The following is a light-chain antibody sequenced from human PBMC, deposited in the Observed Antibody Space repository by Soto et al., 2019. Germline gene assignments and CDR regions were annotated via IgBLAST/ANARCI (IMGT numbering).Light chain of an antibody. CDR3: QQSYSTPDT. Sequence: DIQMTQSPSSLSASVGDRVTITCRASQSISSYLNWYQQKPGKAPKLLIYAASSLQSGVPSRFSSSGSGTDFALTISSLQPEDFATYYCQQSYSTPDTFGGGTKVEIK. J-gene: IGKJ4*01. CDR2: AAS. CDR1: QSISSY. V-gene: IGKV1-39*01.